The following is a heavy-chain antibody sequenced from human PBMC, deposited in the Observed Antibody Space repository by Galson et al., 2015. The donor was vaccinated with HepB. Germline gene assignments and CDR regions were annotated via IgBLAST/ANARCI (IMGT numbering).Heavy chain of an antibody. CDR2: IRSKANSYAT. CDR1: GFTFSGSA. J-gene: IGHJ6*02. V-gene: IGHV3-73*01. D-gene: IGHD5-18*01. Sequence: SLRLSCAASGFTFSGSAMHWVRQASGKGLEWVGRIRSKANSYATAYAASVKGRFTISRDDSKNTAYLQMNSLKTEDTAVYYCTRGGGYPKGEFYGMDVWGQGTTVTVSS. CDR3: TRGGGYPKGEFYGMDV.